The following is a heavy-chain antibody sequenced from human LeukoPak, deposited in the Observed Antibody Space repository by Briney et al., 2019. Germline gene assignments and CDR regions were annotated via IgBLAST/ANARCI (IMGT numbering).Heavy chain of an antibody. J-gene: IGHJ4*02. Sequence: SETLSFTCTVSGGSISFYSWSWIRQPAGRGQEWIGRIHTSGSTNYNPSLKSRVTMSVDTSQNQFSLKMSSVTAADTAVYYCARSYSNSWYFDSWGQGTLVTVSS. CDR3: ARSYSNSWYFDS. CDR1: GGSISFYS. V-gene: IGHV4-4*07. D-gene: IGHD6-13*01. CDR2: IHTSGST.